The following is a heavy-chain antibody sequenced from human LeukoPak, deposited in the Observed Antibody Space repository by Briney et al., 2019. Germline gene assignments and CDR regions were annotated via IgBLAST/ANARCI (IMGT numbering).Heavy chain of an antibody. J-gene: IGHJ4*02. V-gene: IGHV3-21*01. D-gene: IGHD2-15*01. CDR2: ISTSSAYI. CDR3: AGGQGI. Sequence: GGSLRLSCAASGFTFSNFSMHWVRQAQGKGLEWVSSISTSSAYIYYADSVKGRFTMSRDNAKNSLYLQMNSLRAEDTAVYYCAGGQGIGGQGTLVTVSS. CDR1: GFTFSNFS.